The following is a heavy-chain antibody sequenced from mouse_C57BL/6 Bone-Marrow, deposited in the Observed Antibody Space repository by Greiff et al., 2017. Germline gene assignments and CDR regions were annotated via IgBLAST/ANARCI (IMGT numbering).Heavy chain of an antibody. CDR2: IYPGSGNT. V-gene: IGHV1-66*01. CDR3: ASEVRRSFRDY. D-gene: IGHD2-14*01. Sequence: QVQLQQPGPELVKPGASVKISCKASGYSFTSYYIHWVKQRPGQGLEWIGWIYPGSGNTKYNEKFKGKATLTVDPSSSTAYMQLSSLTSEDSAVYYCASEVRRSFRDYWGQGTSVTVSS. J-gene: IGHJ4*01. CDR1: GYSFTSYY.